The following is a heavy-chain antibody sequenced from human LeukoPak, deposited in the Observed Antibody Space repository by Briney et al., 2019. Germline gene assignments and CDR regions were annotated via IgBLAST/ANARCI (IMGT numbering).Heavy chain of an antibody. J-gene: IGHJ6*03. CDR1: GYSFTSYL. V-gene: IGHV5-51*01. CDR3: ARHVRIRGWPDVGYYYMDV. D-gene: IGHD3-10*01. Sequence: GESLKISCKGSGYSFTSYLIGWVRQMPGKGLEWMGIIYPGDSDNRYSPSFQGQVTISADKSISTAYLQWSSLKASDTAMYCCARHVRIRGWPDVGYYYMDVWGKGTTVTVSS. CDR2: IYPGDSDN.